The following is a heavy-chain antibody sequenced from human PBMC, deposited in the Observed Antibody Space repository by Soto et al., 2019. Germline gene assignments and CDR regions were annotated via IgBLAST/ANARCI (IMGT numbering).Heavy chain of an antibody. CDR1: GYSFTSYW. CDR2: IYPGDSDT. Sequence: GESLKISCKGSGYSFTSYWIGWVRQMPGKGLEWKGIIYPGDSDTRYSPSFQGQFTISADKSISTAYLQWSSLKASDTAMYYFARHVVVLPAAIPRSFGGGGEEFTPRGFFSYYYYMDVWGKGTRSPSP. D-gene: IGHD2-2*01. CDR3: ARHVVVLPAAIPRSFGGGGEEFTPRGFFSYYYYMDV. V-gene: IGHV5-51*01. J-gene: IGHJ6*03.